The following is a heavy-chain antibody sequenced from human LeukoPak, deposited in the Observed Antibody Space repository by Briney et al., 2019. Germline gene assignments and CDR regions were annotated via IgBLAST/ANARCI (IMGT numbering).Heavy chain of an antibody. Sequence: PGGSLRLSCAASGFTFSSYVMSWVRQAPGKGLEWVSSISGSGSTTYYADTVKGRFTISRDNSKNTLYLQMNSLRGEDTALYYRAKTGGTYYGSDYWGQGTLVTVSS. J-gene: IGHJ4*02. V-gene: IGHV3-23*01. CDR1: GFTFSSYV. D-gene: IGHD1-26*01. CDR3: AKTGGTYYGSDY. CDR2: ISGSGSTT.